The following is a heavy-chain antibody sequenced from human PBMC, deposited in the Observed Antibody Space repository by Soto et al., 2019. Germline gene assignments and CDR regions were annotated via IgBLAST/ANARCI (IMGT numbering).Heavy chain of an antibody. CDR2: ISYDGSNK. D-gene: IGHD2-21*02. CDR1: GFTFSSYT. J-gene: IGHJ4*02. Sequence: PGGSLRLSCAASGFTFSSYTMHWVRQAPGKGLEWVAVISYDGSNKYYADSVKGRFTISRDNSKNTLYLQMNSLRAEDTAVYYCARGASGVVVPATPVDYWGQGTLVTVSS. V-gene: IGHV3-30-3*01. CDR3: ARGASGVVVPATPVDY.